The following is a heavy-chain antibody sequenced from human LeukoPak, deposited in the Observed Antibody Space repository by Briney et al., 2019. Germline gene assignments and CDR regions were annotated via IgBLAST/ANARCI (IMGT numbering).Heavy chain of an antibody. D-gene: IGHD5-12*01. J-gene: IGHJ3*02. CDR1: GFTFSSYA. CDR3: AKDLGIVAPGRPYAFDI. V-gene: IGHV3-23*01. CDR2: ISGSGGST. Sequence: GGSLRLSCAASGFTFSSYAMSWVRQAPGKGLEWVSAISGSGGSTYYADSVKGRFTISRDNSKNTLYLQMNSLRAEDTAVYYCAKDLGIVAPGRPYAFDIWGQGTMVTVSS.